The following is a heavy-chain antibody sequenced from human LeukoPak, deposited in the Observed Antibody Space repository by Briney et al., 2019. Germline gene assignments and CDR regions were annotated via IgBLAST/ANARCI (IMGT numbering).Heavy chain of an antibody. D-gene: IGHD6-25*01. J-gene: IGHJ5*02. CDR3: ARDRGGNIAAKFDP. CDR1: GGSISSYY. Sequence: SETLSLTCTVSGGSISSYYWSWIRQPPGKGLEWIGYIYYSGSTNYNPSLKSRVTISVDTSKNQFSLKLSSVTAADTAVYYRARDRGGNIAAKFDPWGQGTLVTVSS. V-gene: IGHV4-59*12. CDR2: IYYSGST.